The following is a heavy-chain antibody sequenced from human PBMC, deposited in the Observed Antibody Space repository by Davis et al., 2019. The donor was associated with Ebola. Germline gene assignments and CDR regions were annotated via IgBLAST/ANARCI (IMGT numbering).Heavy chain of an antibody. V-gene: IGHV5-51*01. J-gene: IGHJ4*02. D-gene: IGHD4-17*01. CDR2: IYPGDSDT. Sequence: PGGSLRLSCEGSGYSFTNYWIGWVRQMPGKGLEWMGMIYPGDSDTKYSPSFQGQVTMSAEKSIPPAYLQWSSLKASDTAMYYCARHRPFGDYAIDYWGQGTLVTVSS. CDR3: ARHRPFGDYAIDY. CDR1: GYSFTNYW.